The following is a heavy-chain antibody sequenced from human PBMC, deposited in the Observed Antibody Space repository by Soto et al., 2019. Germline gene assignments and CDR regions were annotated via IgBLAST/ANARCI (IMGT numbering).Heavy chain of an antibody. CDR3: ARHRGSSTSQVYYYYMDV. CDR1: GYSFTIYL. CDR2: IYPGDSDT. Sequence: PGESVNISCKGSGYSFTIYLIGWVRQMPGKGLEWMGIIYPGDSDTRYSPSFQGQVTISADKSISTAYLQWSSLKASDTAMYYCARHRGSSTSQVYYYYMDVWGKGTTVTVSS. V-gene: IGHV5-51*01. J-gene: IGHJ6*03. D-gene: IGHD2-2*01.